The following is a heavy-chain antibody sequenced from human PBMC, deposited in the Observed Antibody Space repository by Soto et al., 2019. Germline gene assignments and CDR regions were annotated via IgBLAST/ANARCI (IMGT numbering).Heavy chain of an antibody. CDR2: ISGSGGST. CDR1: GFTFSSYA. D-gene: IGHD3-16*01. Sequence: EVQLLESGGGLVQPGGSLRLSCAASGFTFSSYAMSWVRQAPGKGLEWVSAISGSGGSTYYADSVKGRFTISRDNSKNTLYLQMNRLRAEDTAVYYCAKWGGYLRWFDPWGQGTLVTVSS. J-gene: IGHJ5*02. CDR3: AKWGGYLRWFDP. V-gene: IGHV3-23*01.